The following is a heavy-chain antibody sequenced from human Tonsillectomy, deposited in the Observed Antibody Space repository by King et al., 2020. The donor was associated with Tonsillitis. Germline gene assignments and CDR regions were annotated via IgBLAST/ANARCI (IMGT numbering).Heavy chain of an antibody. CDR2: ISYDCTNK. J-gene: IGHJ2*01. V-gene: IGHV3-30*01. CDR3: ARVSVRGVILVWYFDL. D-gene: IGHD3-10*01. CDR1: GFTFIYYT. Sequence: VQLVESGGGGVQPGRSLRLSCAASGFTFIYYTMYWVRQAPVKGLEWVALISYDCTNKYYAESVKGRFTISRDNSKNTLYLQMNSLRAEDTAVYYCARVSVRGVILVWYFDLWGRGTLVTVSS.